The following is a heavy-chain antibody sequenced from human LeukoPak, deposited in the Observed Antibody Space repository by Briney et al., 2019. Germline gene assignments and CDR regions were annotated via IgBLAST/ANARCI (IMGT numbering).Heavy chain of an antibody. CDR3: ARHTGYDFAFDY. D-gene: IGHD5-12*01. Sequence: GGSLRLSCAASGFTFSSYGMRWVRQAPGKGLEWVAVIWYDGSNKYYADSVKGRFTISRDNSKNTLYLQMNSLGAEDTAVYYCARHTGYDFAFDYWGQGTLVTVSS. V-gene: IGHV3-33*01. J-gene: IGHJ4*02. CDR1: GFTFSSYG. CDR2: IWYDGSNK.